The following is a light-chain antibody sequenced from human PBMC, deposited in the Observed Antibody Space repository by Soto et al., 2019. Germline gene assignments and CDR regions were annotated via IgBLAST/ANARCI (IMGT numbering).Light chain of an antibody. CDR2: APS. CDR3: QQYYSYPIT. CDR1: QDMSNY. Sequence: DIQMTQSPSSLSASVGDRVTITCRASQDMSNYLAWFQQKPGKAPKSLIYAPSNLESGVPPKFSGGASGTDFTRTISSLQPEDFATYYCQQYYSYPITFGQGTRLEIK. J-gene: IGKJ5*01. V-gene: IGKV1-16*02.